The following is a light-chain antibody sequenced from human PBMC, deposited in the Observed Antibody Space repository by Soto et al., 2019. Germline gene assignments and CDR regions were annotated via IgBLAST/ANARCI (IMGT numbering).Light chain of an antibody. J-gene: IGLJ1*01. V-gene: IGLV1-47*01. CDR3: AAWDDSLSGYV. CDR2: RNN. CDR1: SSNIGSDY. Sequence: QSALTQPPSASGTPGQRVTISCSGSSSNIGSDYVYWYQQFPGTAPKLLIYRNNQRPSGVPDRFSGSKSGTSASLAISGLRSEDEADYYCAAWDDSLSGYVFGTGTTVTVL.